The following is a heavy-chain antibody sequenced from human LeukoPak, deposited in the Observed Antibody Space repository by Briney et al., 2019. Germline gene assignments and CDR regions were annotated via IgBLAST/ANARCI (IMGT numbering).Heavy chain of an antibody. Sequence: SETLSLTCAVSGGSISSFYWSWIRQPPGKGLEWIGYIYYSGSTNYNPSLKSRVTISVDTSKNQFSLKLSSVTAADTAVYYCARHGTSGTNLNWFDPWGQGTLVTVSS. CDR2: IYYSGST. CDR3: ARHGTSGTNLNWFDP. J-gene: IGHJ5*02. D-gene: IGHD1-1*01. V-gene: IGHV4-59*01. CDR1: GGSISSFY.